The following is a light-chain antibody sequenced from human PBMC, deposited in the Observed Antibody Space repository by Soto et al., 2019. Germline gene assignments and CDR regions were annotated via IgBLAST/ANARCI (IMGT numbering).Light chain of an antibody. Sequence: TQSPAALSVSPGEGVTLSCRASESVSSNLAWYQQKPGQAPRLLMYGASTRATGVPARFSGSGSGTEFTLTISSLQSEDFAVYYCQQYNRWPPYTFGQGTKVDIK. CDR2: GAS. CDR3: QQYNRWPPYT. V-gene: IGKV3-15*01. CDR1: ESVSSN. J-gene: IGKJ2*01.